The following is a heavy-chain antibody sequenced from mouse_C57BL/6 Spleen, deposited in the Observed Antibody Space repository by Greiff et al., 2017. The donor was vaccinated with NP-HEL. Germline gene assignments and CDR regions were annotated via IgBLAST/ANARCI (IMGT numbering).Heavy chain of an antibody. CDR2: IYPRSGNT. D-gene: IGHD1-1*01. J-gene: IGHJ4*01. CDR3: ARGAYYGNAMDY. CDR1: GYTFTSYG. Sequence: VQLQQSGAELARPGASVKLSCKASGYTFTSYGISWVKQRTGQGLEWIGEIYPRSGNTYYNEKFKGKATLTADKSSSTAYMELRSLTSEDSAVYFCARGAYYGNAMDYWGQGTSVTVSS. V-gene: IGHV1-81*01.